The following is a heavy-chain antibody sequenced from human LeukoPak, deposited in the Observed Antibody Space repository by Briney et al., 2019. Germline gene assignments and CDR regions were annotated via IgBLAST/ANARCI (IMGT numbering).Heavy chain of an antibody. V-gene: IGHV1-2*02. CDR3: ARDEGSTYNQLDS. Sequence: ASVKVSCKASGYIFDNFYIQWVRQAPGQGPEWLGWINCNDGSINFAQKFQGRVTMTRVTAMSTVYMDLSGLRADDTAIYYCARDEGSTYNQLDSWGQGTLVTVSS. CDR2: INCNDGSI. CDR1: GYIFDNFY. J-gene: IGHJ5*01. D-gene: IGHD1-14*01.